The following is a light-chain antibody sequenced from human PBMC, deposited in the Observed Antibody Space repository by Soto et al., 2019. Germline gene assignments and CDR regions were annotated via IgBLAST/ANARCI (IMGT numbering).Light chain of an antibody. CDR2: ATS. CDR3: QQYYAHPPT. Sequence: AIQMTQSPSSFSASVGAIVTITCRASPGIDTYLAWYQQKPGKAPRLLMYATSVLESGVPSRFSGSGSGTYYTLTFSSLQSEDFATYYCQQYYAHPPTFGRGTQLDMK. J-gene: IGKJ2*01. CDR1: PGIDTY. V-gene: IGKV1-8*01.